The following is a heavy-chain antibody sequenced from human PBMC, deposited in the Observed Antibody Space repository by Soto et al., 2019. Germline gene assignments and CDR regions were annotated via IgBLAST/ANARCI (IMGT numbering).Heavy chain of an antibody. J-gene: IGHJ4*02. Sequence: GGSLRLSCAASGFTFSSYSMNWVRQAPGKGLEWVSYISSSSSTIYYADSVKGRFTISRDNAKNSLYLQMNSLRAEDTAVYYCARDGGRLAQNYYFDYWGQGTLVTVSS. CDR2: ISSSSSTI. CDR3: ARDGGRLAQNYYFDY. CDR1: GFTFSSYS. V-gene: IGHV3-48*01. D-gene: IGHD3-16*01.